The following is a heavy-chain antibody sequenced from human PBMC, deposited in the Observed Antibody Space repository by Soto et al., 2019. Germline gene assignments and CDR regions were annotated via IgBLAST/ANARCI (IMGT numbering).Heavy chain of an antibody. CDR3: AKVNTMIVVVTYMYYFDY. CDR2: ISGSGGST. D-gene: IGHD3-22*01. CDR1: GFTFSSYA. Sequence: GGSLRLSCADSGFTFSSYAMSWVRQAPGKGQEWVSAISGSGGSTYYADSVKGRFTISRDNSKNTLYLQMNSLRAEDTAVYYCAKVNTMIVVVTYMYYFDYWGQGTLVTVSS. J-gene: IGHJ4*02. V-gene: IGHV3-23*01.